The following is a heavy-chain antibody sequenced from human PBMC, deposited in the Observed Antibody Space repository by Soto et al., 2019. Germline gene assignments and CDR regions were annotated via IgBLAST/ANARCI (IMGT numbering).Heavy chain of an antibody. J-gene: IGHJ4*02. Sequence: GFLRLSCAASGFTFSNYGMHWVRQAPGKGLEWVAIMSYDGTKIYYADSVKGRFTISRDNSKSTLYLQMNSLRTEDTAVYYCVKEVTFFSQDYWGQGILVTVSS. CDR1: GFTFSNYG. V-gene: IGHV3-30*18. CDR3: VKEVTFFSQDY. CDR2: MSYDGTKI.